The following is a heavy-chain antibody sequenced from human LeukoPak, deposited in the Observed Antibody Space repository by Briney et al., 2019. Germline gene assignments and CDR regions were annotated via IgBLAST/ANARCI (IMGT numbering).Heavy chain of an antibody. V-gene: IGHV4-34*01. Sequence: SETLSLTCAVYGGSFNGYYWSWIRQPPGKGLEWIGEINHSGSTNYNPSLKSRVTISVDTSKNQFSLKLSSVTAADTAVYYCARRLGYCSSTSCYQFDYWGQGTLVTVSS. CDR2: INHSGST. D-gene: IGHD2-2*01. J-gene: IGHJ4*02. CDR1: GGSFNGYY. CDR3: ARRLGYCSSTSCYQFDY.